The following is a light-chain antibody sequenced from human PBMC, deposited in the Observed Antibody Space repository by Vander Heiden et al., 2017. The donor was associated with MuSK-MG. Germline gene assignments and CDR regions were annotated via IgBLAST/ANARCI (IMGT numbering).Light chain of an antibody. Sequence: TQMTQSPSSLSASVGDRVTITCRASQDIVNYLNWYQQKPGKAPNLLIYAASTLQSGVPSRFRGSGSGTDFTLTISSLQPEDSATYYCQQSSNSPFTFGPGTKVDIK. CDR2: AAS. J-gene: IGKJ3*01. CDR3: QQSSNSPFT. V-gene: IGKV1-39*01. CDR1: QDIVNY.